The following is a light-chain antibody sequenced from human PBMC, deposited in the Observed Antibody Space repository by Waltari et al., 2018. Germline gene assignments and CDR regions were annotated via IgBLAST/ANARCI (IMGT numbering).Light chain of an antibody. CDR1: QDISNY. CDR2: DAS. V-gene: IGKV1-33*01. Sequence: DIQMTKSPSSLSASLGARVTITCQASQDISNYLNWYPQKPGKSPQLLAYDASNLETGVPSRFSGSGSGTDFTFTISSLQPEDIATYYCQQYDNLPSYTFGQGTKLQIK. J-gene: IGKJ2*01. CDR3: QQYDNLPSYT.